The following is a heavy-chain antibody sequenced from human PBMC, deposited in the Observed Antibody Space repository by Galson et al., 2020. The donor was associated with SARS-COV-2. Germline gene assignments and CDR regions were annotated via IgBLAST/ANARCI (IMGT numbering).Heavy chain of an antibody. Sequence: SETLSLTSTVSGGSISSGSYYWSWIRQPAGKELEWIGRIHSTGSTNYNPSLKSRVTISVDTSKNQYSLRLSSVTAADTALYYCARSDDSSGNALDIWGQGTMVTVSS. D-gene: IGHD3-22*01. J-gene: IGHJ3*02. CDR3: ARSDDSSGNALDI. V-gene: IGHV4-61*02. CDR2: IHSTGST. CDR1: GGSISSGSYY.